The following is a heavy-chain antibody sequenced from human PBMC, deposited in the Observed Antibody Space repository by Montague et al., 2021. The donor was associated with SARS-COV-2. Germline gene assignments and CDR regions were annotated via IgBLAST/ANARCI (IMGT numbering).Heavy chain of an antibody. CDR1: GTSFTDHY. Sequence: SETLSLTRDVNGTSFTDHYWTWLRQSPGGGLEWIGEIHHGGDTNYNPSLRSRVTISIDTSKPQSSLRLYSMTAANTAVYYCARGVRVANRPDRFSYSLDIWGRGTAVIVTS. CDR3: ARGVRVANRPDRFSYSLDI. D-gene: IGHD3-3*01. V-gene: IGHV4-34*01. J-gene: IGHJ6*02. CDR2: IHHGGDT.